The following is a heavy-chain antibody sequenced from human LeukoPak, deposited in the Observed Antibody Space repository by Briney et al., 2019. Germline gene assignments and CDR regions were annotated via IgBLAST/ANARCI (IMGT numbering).Heavy chain of an antibody. Sequence: GGSPRLSCAGSGFTFSTFWMTWVRQAPGKGLEWVANIKQDGSEEYYVDSVKGRFTISRDNAKNSLYLQMNSLRAEDTALYYCARSGMAVAATPWDWGQGTLVTVSS. V-gene: IGHV3-7*05. CDR1: GFTFSTFW. CDR3: ARSGMAVAATPWD. D-gene: IGHD1-26*01. CDR2: IKQDGSEE. J-gene: IGHJ4*02.